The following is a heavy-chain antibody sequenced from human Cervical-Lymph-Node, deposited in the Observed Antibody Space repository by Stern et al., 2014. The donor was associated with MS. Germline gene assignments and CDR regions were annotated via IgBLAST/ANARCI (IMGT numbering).Heavy chain of an antibody. CDR1: GFSLSASGMC. J-gene: IGHJ6*02. CDR2: IDWKDDT. Sequence: QVTLRESGPALVKPTQTLTLTCTFSGFSLSASGMCVTWIRQPPGKALEWLALIDWKDDTYYNTSLKTRLTISKDTSKDRVVLTMTSIDHVDTATYYCARIVGATGYYYDWTSGAKGPRSPSP. D-gene: IGHD1-26*01. CDR3: ARIVGATGYYYDWTS. V-gene: IGHV2-70*01.